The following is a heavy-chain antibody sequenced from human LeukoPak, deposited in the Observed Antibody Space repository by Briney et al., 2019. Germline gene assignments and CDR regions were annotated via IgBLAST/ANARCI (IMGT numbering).Heavy chain of an antibody. V-gene: IGHV3-9*01. CDR3: AKVLIWTYGSGNYYKGAFDI. J-gene: IGHJ3*02. CDR2: ISWNSGSI. D-gene: IGHD3-10*01. CDR1: GFTFDDYA. Sequence: GRSLRLSCAASGFTFDDYAMHWVRQAPGKGLEWVSGISWNSGSIGYADSVKGRFTISRDNAKNSLYLQMNSLRAEDTAVYYCAKVLIWTYGSGNYYKGAFDIWGQGTMVTVFS.